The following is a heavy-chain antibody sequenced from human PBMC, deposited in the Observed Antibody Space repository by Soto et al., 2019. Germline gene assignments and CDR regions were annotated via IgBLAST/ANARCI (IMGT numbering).Heavy chain of an antibody. J-gene: IGHJ3*02. D-gene: IGHD2-15*01. CDR1: GFTFSSYA. CDR3: ARVVAAIGAFDI. V-gene: IGHV3-30-3*01. Sequence: QVQLVEPGGGVVQPGRSLRLSCAASGFTFSSYAMHWVRQAPGKGLEWVAVISYDGSNKYYADSVKGRFTISRDNSKNTLYLQMNSLRAEDTAVYYCARVVAAIGAFDIWGQGTMVTVSS. CDR2: ISYDGSNK.